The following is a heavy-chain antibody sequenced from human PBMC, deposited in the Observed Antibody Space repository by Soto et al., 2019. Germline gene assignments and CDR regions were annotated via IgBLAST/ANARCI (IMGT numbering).Heavy chain of an antibody. J-gene: IGHJ4*02. CDR2: IIPIFGTA. V-gene: IGHV1-69*13. Sequence: ASVKVSCKASGGTFSSYAISWVRQAPGQGLEWMGGIIPIFGTANYAQKFQGRVTITADESTSTAYMELSSLRSEDTAVYYCASESGSGYAAFDYWGQGNLVTVSS. CDR1: GGTFSSYA. CDR3: ASESGSGYAAFDY. D-gene: IGHD5-12*01.